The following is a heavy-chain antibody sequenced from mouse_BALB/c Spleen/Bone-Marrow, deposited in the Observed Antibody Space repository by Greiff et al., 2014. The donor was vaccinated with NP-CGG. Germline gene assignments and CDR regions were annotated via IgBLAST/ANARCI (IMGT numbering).Heavy chain of an antibody. D-gene: IGHD2-3*01. V-gene: IGHV1-77*01. Sequence: QVQLQQSGAELARPGASVKLSCKASGYTFTDYYINWVKQRTGQGLEWIGEIYPGSGNTYYNEKFKGKATLTADKSSSTAYMQLSSLTSEDSAVYFCARPGDGYPRDAMDYWGQGTSVTVSS. CDR3: ARPGDGYPRDAMDY. CDR2: IYPGSGNT. CDR1: GYTFTDYY. J-gene: IGHJ4*01.